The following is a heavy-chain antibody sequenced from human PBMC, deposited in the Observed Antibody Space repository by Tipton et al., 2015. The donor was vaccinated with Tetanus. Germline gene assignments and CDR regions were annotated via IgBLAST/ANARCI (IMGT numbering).Heavy chain of an antibody. Sequence: GSLRLSCAASGFTSESHYMHWVRQTPGKGLVWISRINPDGRRTSYADSVKGRFTISRDHAKNTVYLQMNSLRAEDTAVYFCARRSLTNYGLDVWGQGTPVTVSS. J-gene: IGHJ6*02. CDR3: ARRSLTNYGLDV. CDR2: INPDGRRT. CDR1: GFTSESHY. V-gene: IGHV3-74*01. D-gene: IGHD1-1*01.